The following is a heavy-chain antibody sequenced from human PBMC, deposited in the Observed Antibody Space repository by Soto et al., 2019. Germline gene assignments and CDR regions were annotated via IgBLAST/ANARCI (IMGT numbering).Heavy chain of an antibody. CDR3: AKSRYADSSGDYYDF. CDR1: GFTFSNYA. Sequence: AGGSLRLSCAASGFTFSNYAMSWVRQAPGKGLEWVPGIGGRGTSSYYADSVKGRFAISRDNSYNTLFLQLHSLRAEDTAVYYCAKSRYADSSGDYYDFWGQGTRVTVSS. V-gene: IGHV3-23*01. D-gene: IGHD3-22*01. J-gene: IGHJ4*02. CDR2: IGGRGTSS.